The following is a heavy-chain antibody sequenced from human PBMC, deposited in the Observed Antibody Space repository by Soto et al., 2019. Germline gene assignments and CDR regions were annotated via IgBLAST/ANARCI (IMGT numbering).Heavy chain of an antibody. D-gene: IGHD6-19*01. V-gene: IGHV1-18*01. CDR3: ARARMAAGTFDY. CDR2: ISAYNGNT. CDR1: GYTFTSYG. J-gene: IGHJ4*02. Sequence: ASVKVSCKASGYTFTSYGISWVRQAPGQGLEWMGWISAYNGNTNYAQKLQGRVTMTTDTSTSTAYMELRSLRSDDTAVYHWARARMAAGTFDYWGQGTLVTVSS.